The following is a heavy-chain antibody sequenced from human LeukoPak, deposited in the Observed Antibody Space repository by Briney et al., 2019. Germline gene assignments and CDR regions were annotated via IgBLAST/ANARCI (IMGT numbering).Heavy chain of an antibody. D-gene: IGHD3-10*01. CDR1: GFTFSSYG. Sequence: GGSLRLSRAASGFTFSSYGMHWVRQAPGKGLEWVAVISYDGSNKYYADSVKGRFTISRDNSKNTLYLQMHSLRAEDTAVYYCGKRELWHGSGEDAWGQGTTVTVSS. V-gene: IGHV3-30*18. CDR2: ISYDGSNK. CDR3: GKRELWHGSGEDA. J-gene: IGHJ6*02.